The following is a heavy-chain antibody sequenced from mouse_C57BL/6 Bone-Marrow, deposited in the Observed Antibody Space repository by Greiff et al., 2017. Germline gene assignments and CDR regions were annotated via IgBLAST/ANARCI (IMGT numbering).Heavy chain of an antibody. CDR1: GYTFTSYW. Sequence: QVQLQQPGAELVRPGTSVKLSCKASGYTFTSYWMHWVKQRPGQGLEWIGVIDPSDSYTNYNQKFKGKATLTVDTSSSTAYMQLSSLTSEDSAVYYCARDGPHYYAIDYWGQGTSVTVSS. CDR2: IDPSDSYT. V-gene: IGHV1-59*01. CDR3: ARDGPHYYAIDY. J-gene: IGHJ4*01. D-gene: IGHD2-3*01.